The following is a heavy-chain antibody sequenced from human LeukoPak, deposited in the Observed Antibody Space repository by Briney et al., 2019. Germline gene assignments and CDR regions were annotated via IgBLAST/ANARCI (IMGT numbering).Heavy chain of an antibody. CDR3: ARDDYGDYRDLVH. CDR2: IYDSGST. J-gene: IGHJ4*02. D-gene: IGHD4-17*01. CDR1: GGSISSYY. Sequence: SETLSLTCTVSGGSISSYYWSWIRQSPGKGLEWIRYIYDSGSTNYNPSLKSRVTISVDTSKNQFSLKLSSVTAADTAVYYCARDDYGDYRDLVHWGQGTLVTVSS. V-gene: IGHV4-59*01.